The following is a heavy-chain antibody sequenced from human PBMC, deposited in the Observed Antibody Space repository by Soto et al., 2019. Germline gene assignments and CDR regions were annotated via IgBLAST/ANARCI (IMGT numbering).Heavy chain of an antibody. V-gene: IGHV4-34*01. CDR2: INHSGST. CDR1: GGSFSGYD. J-gene: IGHJ6*02. CDR3: ARTRITIFGVVITHYYYGMDV. Sequence: PAETLSLTCAVYGGSFSGYDWSWIRQPPGKGLEGMGEINHSGSTNYNPSLKRRGTISVDTSNNKCSLKLSSVTAADTAVYYCARTRITIFGVVITHYYYGMDVWGQGTTVT. D-gene: IGHD3-3*01.